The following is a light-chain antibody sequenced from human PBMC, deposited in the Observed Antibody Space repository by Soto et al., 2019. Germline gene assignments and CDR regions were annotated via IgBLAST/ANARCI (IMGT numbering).Light chain of an antibody. CDR3: SSYTSSSTRVV. Sequence: QSALTQPASVSGSPGQSITISCTGTSSDVGGYNYVSWYQQHPGKAPKLMIYDVSNRPSGVSNRFSGSKSGNTASLTISGXXXXXXXXYYCSSYTSSSTRVVFGGGTKLTVL. V-gene: IGLV2-14*01. CDR2: DVS. J-gene: IGLJ2*01. CDR1: SSDVGGYNY.